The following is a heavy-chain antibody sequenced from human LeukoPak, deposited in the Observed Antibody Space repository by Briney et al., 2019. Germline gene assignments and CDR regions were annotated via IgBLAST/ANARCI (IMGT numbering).Heavy chain of an antibody. Sequence: SETLSLTCAVYGGSFSGYYWSWIRQPPGKGLEWIGEINHSGSTNYNPSLKSRVTISVDTSKNQFSLKLSSVTAADTAVYYCARGDSGYALDYWGQGTLVTVSS. CDR1: GGSFSGYY. CDR3: ARGDSGYALDY. CDR2: INHSGST. D-gene: IGHD5-12*01. V-gene: IGHV4-34*01. J-gene: IGHJ4*02.